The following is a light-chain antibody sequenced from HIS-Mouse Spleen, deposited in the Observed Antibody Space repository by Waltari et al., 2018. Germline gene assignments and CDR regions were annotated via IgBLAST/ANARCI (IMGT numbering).Light chain of an antibody. CDR2: EGS. V-gene: IGLV2-23*01. CDR1: SSDVGRHNL. Sequence: QSALTQPASVSGSPGPSITISCTGTSSDVGRHNLVPWYQQHPGKAPKLLIYEGSKRPSGVSNRFSGSKSGNTASLTISGLQAEDEADYYCCSYAVSSTWVFGGGTKLTVL. CDR3: CSYAVSSTWV. J-gene: IGLJ3*02.